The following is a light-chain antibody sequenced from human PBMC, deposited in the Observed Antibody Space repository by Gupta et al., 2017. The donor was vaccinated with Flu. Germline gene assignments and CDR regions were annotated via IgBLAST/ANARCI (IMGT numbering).Light chain of an antibody. CDR3: QQNVYTPGM. V-gene: IGKV4-1*01. J-gene: IGKJ1*01. CDR1: RTVLYNSNNKNY. CDR2: CAT. Sequence: SLGERATINCKSSRTVLYNSNNKNYLAWDQQKTRQPPKLLIYCATTRDSGVPDRFSGSGSGTDFTLTISRLQADDWALYYCQQNVYTPGMFGQGTKVEIK.